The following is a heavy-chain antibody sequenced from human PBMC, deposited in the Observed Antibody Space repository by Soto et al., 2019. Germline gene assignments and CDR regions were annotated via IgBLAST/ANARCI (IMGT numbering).Heavy chain of an antibody. Sequence: QVQLVQSGAEVKKPGSSVKVSCKASGGTFSSYTVNWVRQAPGQGLEWMRGLIPMFATAGYAQKFQGRLTITADESTNTAFMELSSLRFEDTAIYYWARDGHFDFWRDPGFDPWGQGTLVTVSS. CDR2: LIPMFATA. D-gene: IGHD3-3*01. V-gene: IGHV1-69*01. J-gene: IGHJ5*02. CDR3: ARDGHFDFWRDPGFDP. CDR1: GGTFSSYT.